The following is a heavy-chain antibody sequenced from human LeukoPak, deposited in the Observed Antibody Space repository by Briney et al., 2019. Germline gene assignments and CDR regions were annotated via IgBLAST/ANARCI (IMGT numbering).Heavy chain of an antibody. J-gene: IGHJ6*03. Sequence: GASVKVSCKASGYTFTSYGISWVRQAPGQGLEWMGWISAYNGNTNYAQKLQGRVTMTTDTSTSTAYMELRSLRSDDTAVYYCARDSFSSAPDPLTYYDFWSGYYTGTIYYYYYMDVWGKGTTVTVSS. CDR2: ISAYNGNT. CDR3: ARDSFSSAPDPLTYYDFWSGYYTGTIYYYYYMDV. CDR1: GYTFTSYG. D-gene: IGHD3-3*01. V-gene: IGHV1-18*01.